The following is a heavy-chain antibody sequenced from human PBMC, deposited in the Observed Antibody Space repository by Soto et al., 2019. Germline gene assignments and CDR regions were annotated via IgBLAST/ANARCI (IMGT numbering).Heavy chain of an antibody. CDR1: GFTFSSYG. CDR2: ISYDGSNK. Sequence: GGSLRLSCAASGFTFSSYGMHWVRQAPGKGLEWVAVISYDGSNKYYADSVKGRFTISRDNSINTLYLQMKSLRVEDTAVYYCAKRLLGVWFGELLLNSPASVAFDYWGQGVLVTASS. V-gene: IGHV3-30*18. D-gene: IGHD3-10*01. CDR3: AKRLLGVWFGELLLNSPASVAFDY. J-gene: IGHJ4*02.